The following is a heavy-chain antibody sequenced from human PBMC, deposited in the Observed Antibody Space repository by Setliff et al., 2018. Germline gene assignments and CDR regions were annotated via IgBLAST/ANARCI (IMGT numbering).Heavy chain of an antibody. CDR2: INPSGGST. CDR1: GYTFTSYY. D-gene: IGHD2-2*01. CDR3: AREKGPAAHWNWFDP. Sequence: ASVKVSCKASGYTFTSYYMHWVRQAPGQGLEWMGIINPSGGSTSYAQKFQGRVTMTRDTSTSTVYMELSSLRSEDTAVYYCAREKGPAAHWNWFDPWGQGTLVTVSS. V-gene: IGHV1-46*01. J-gene: IGHJ5*02.